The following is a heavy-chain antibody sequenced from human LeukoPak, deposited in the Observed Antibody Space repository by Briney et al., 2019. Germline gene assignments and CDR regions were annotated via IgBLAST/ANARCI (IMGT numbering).Heavy chain of an antibody. Sequence: VASVKVSCKASGGTFSSYAISWVRQAPGQGLEWMGGIIPIFGTANYAQKFQGRVTITADESTSTAYMELSSLRSGDTAVYYCARGGRQYDSSGYYLDYWGQGTLVTVSS. V-gene: IGHV1-69*13. CDR3: ARGGRQYDSSGYYLDY. D-gene: IGHD3-22*01. CDR1: GGTFSSYA. CDR2: IIPIFGTA. J-gene: IGHJ4*02.